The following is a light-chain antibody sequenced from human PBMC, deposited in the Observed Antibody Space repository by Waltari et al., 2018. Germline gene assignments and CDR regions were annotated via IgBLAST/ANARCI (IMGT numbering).Light chain of an antibody. Sequence: QSALTQPASVSGSPGQSITISCNGSSGDIGGYKYVLWYQQHPDKAPKLMIYAVDNRPSGVSHRFSGSKSGYTASLTIAGLQIEDEAVYYCSSYTSSVTWVFGGGTRLTVL. CDR1: SGDIGGYKY. CDR3: SSYTSSVTWV. V-gene: IGLV2-14*03. J-gene: IGLJ3*02. CDR2: AVD.